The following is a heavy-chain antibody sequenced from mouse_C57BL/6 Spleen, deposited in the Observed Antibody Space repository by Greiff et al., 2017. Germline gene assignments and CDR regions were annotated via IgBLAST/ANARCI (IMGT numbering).Heavy chain of an antibody. Sequence: EVKLMESGGGLVKPGGSLKLSCAASGFNFSSYTMSWVRQTPEKRLEWVATISGGGGNTYYPDSGKGRFTISSDNAKNTLYLQIISLRSEDTAVYYCARLLLGWFAYWGQGTLVTVSA. J-gene: IGHJ3*01. CDR2: ISGGGGNT. D-gene: IGHD1-1*01. V-gene: IGHV5-9*04. CDR3: ARLLLGWFAY. CDR1: GFNFSSYT.